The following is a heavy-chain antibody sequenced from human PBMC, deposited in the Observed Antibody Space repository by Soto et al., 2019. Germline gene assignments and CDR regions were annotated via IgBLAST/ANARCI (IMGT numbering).Heavy chain of an antibody. V-gene: IGHV1-69*01. CDR2: IIPIFGTA. J-gene: IGHJ6*02. CDR1: GGTFSSYA. Sequence: QVQLVQSGAEVKKPGSSVKVSCKASGGTFSSYAINWVRQAPGQGLEWMGGIIPIFGTANYAQKFQGRVTITADESTSTAYMELSSLRSEDTAVYYCARGGYCSGGSCPPLDYYYYGMDVWGQGTTVTVSS. CDR3: ARGGYCSGGSCPPLDYYYYGMDV. D-gene: IGHD2-15*01.